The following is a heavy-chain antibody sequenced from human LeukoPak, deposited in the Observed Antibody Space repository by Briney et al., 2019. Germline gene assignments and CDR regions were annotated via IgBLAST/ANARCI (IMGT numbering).Heavy chain of an antibody. Sequence: PGGSLRLSCAASGFTFSSYSMNWVRQAPGKGLEWVAVISYDGSNKYYADSVKGRFTISRDNSKNTLYLQMNSLRAEDTAVYYCARVPSRLTIRSADYFDYWGQGTLVTVSS. V-gene: IGHV3-30*03. CDR3: ARVPSRLTIRSADYFDY. D-gene: IGHD3-3*01. J-gene: IGHJ4*02. CDR2: ISYDGSNK. CDR1: GFTFSSYS.